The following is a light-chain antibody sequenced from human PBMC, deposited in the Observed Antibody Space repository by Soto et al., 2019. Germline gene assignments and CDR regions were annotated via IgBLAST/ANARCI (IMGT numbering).Light chain of an antibody. V-gene: IGLV2-14*01. CDR3: SSYTSSGTWV. J-gene: IGLJ3*02. CDR1: SSDVGYYKY. Sequence: QSVLTQPASVSGSPGQSITISCSGTSSDVGYYKYVSWYQQHPGKVPKLMIYEVSNRPPGVSYRFSGSKSANTASLTISGLQAEDESDYYCSSYTSSGTWVFGGGTKLTVL. CDR2: EVS.